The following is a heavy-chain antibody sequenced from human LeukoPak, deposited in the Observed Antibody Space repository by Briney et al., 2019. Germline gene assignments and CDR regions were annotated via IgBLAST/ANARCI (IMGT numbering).Heavy chain of an antibody. CDR1: DYIFTNYY. J-gene: IGHJ5*02. Sequence: ASVKVSCKASDYIFTNYYVHWVRQAPGQGLEWMGRINPNTGGANYAQKFQGRVTVTSDTSVNTSYMELNSLESDDTAVYYCARVLWSGYLRWFDPWGQGTLVTVSS. D-gene: IGHD3-3*01. V-gene: IGHV1-2*06. CDR3: ARVLWSGYLRWFDP. CDR2: INPNTGGA.